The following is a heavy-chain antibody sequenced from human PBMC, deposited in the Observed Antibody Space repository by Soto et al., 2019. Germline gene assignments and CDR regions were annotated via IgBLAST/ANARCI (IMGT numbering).Heavy chain of an antibody. CDR3: ARLRRIAAAGSYYGMDV. Sequence: QLQLQESGPGLVKPSETLSLTCTVSGGSISSSSYYWGWIRQPPGKGLEWIGSIYYSGSTYYNPSLKSRVTISVDTSKNQFSLKLSSVTAADTAVYYCARLRRIAAAGSYYGMDVWGQGTTVTVSS. D-gene: IGHD6-13*01. V-gene: IGHV4-39*01. CDR2: IYYSGST. CDR1: GGSISSSSYY. J-gene: IGHJ6*02.